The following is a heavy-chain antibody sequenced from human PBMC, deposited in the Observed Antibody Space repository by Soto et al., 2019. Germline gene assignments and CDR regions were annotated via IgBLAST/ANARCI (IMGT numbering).Heavy chain of an antibody. J-gene: IGHJ6*02. Sequence: EVQLVESGGGLVQPGGSLRLSFSAPGFTVRYYEMPLGRPVTGKGLEWVSGIGTAGDTKYVGSVKGRFTISRDNAKNSLYLQMNSLRAEDTAVYYCAGRRQVINDYYGLADWGQGTTVIVSS. CDR1: GFTVRYYE. D-gene: IGHD2-21*01. CDR2: IGTAGDT. V-gene: IGHV3-13*01. CDR3: AGRRQVINDYYGLAD.